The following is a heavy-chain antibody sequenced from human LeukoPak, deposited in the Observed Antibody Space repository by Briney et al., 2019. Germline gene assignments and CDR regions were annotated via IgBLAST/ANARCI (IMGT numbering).Heavy chain of an antibody. Sequence: SETLSLTCSVSGGSISSSHYYWGWIRQPPGKGLEWIGTIYYSGTTYYNPSLESRVTISEDTSKNQYSLTLRSVTAADTAVYYCARQISDYYYYYIDVWGKGTTVTVSS. CDR2: IYYSGTT. J-gene: IGHJ6*03. CDR1: GGSISSSHYY. V-gene: IGHV4-39*01. D-gene: IGHD3-10*01. CDR3: ARQISDYYYYYIDV.